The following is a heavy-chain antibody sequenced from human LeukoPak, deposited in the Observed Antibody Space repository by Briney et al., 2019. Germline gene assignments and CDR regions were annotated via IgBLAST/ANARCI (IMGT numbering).Heavy chain of an antibody. V-gene: IGHV3-53*01. Sequence: GSLRLSCTVSGFTVSSNSMSWVRQAPWKGLEWVSFIYSDNTHYSDSAKGRFTISRDNSKNTLYLQMNSLRAEDTAVYYCARRAGAYSHPYDYWGQGTLVTVSS. D-gene: IGHD4/OR15-4a*01. CDR1: GFTVSSNS. CDR2: IYSDNT. J-gene: IGHJ4*02. CDR3: ARRAGAYSHPYDY.